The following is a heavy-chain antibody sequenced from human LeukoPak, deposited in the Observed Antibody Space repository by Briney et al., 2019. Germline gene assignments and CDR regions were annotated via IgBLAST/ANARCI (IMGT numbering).Heavy chain of an antibody. CDR2: IYHSGST. V-gene: IGHV4-59*12. CDR1: GGSISSYY. CDR3: ARVEQLLWFGELLPGWFDP. D-gene: IGHD3-10*01. J-gene: IGHJ5*02. Sequence: SETLSLTCTVSGGSISSYYWSWIRQPPGKGLEWIGYIYHSGSTYYNPSLKSRVTISVDRSKNQFSLKLSSVTAADTAVYYCARVEQLLWFGELLPGWFDPWGQGTLVTVSS.